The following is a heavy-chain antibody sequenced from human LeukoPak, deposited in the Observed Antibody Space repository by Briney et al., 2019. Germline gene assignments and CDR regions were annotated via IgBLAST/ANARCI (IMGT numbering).Heavy chain of an antibody. V-gene: IGHV3-7*01. Sequence: GGSLRLSCAAPGFTFSSYWMSWVRQAPGKGLEWVANIKQDGSEKYYVDSVKGRFTISRDNAKNSLYLQMNSLRAEDTAVYYCARDRVYYGSGSADYWGQGTLVTVSS. CDR3: ARDRVYYGSGSADY. D-gene: IGHD3-10*01. J-gene: IGHJ4*02. CDR1: GFTFSSYW. CDR2: IKQDGSEK.